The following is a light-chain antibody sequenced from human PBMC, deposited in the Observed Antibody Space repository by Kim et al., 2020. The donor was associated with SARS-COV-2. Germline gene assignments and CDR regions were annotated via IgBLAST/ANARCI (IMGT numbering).Light chain of an antibody. CDR1: QSSSSY. V-gene: IGKV1-39*01. CDR2: TAS. CDR3: QQSYSTLYT. Sequence: SASVGDRVTITCRASQSSSSYLNWYQQKPGTVPRLGIYTASSLLSGVPSRFSGSASGTDFTLTISSLQPEDSATYYCQQSYSTLYTFGQGTKLEI. J-gene: IGKJ2*01.